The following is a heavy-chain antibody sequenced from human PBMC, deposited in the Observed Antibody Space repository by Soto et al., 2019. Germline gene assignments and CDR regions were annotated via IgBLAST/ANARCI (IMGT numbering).Heavy chain of an antibody. Sequence: GGSLRLSCTVSGVTSSNYAMNWVRQAPGKGLEWVSSLSGSGGTTYYADSVKGRFIISRDNSKNTLYLLMNSLRAEDTALYYCAKQRADYGSGADTFYFDSWGQGALVTVSS. CDR1: GVTSSNYA. CDR2: LSGSGGTT. D-gene: IGHD3-10*01. V-gene: IGHV3-23*01. J-gene: IGHJ4*02. CDR3: AKQRADYGSGADTFYFDS.